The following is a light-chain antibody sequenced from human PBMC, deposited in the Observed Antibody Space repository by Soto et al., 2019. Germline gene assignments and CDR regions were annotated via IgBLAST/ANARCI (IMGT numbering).Light chain of an antibody. CDR2: GAS. Sequence: EIVMTQSPATLSVSPGERATLSCRASQSVSSNLAWYQQKPGQAPRLLMYGASTRATGIPARFSGTGSGTDFTLTVSSLQSEDFAVYYCQQYDNWPQTFGQGTKVDI. V-gene: IGKV3-15*01. J-gene: IGKJ1*01. CDR1: QSVSSN. CDR3: QQYDNWPQT.